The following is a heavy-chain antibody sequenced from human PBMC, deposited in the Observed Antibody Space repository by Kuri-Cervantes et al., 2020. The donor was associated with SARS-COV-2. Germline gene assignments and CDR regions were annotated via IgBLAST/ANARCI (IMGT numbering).Heavy chain of an antibody. D-gene: IGHD2-2*01. Sequence: GSLRLSCTVSGGSISSSSYYWGWIRQPPGKGLEWIGSIYHSGSTYYNPSLKSRVTISVDTSKNQFSLKLSSVTAADTAVYYCARVYARLQDYYYGMDVWGQGTTVTVSS. J-gene: IGHJ6*02. CDR2: IYHSGST. CDR1: GGSISSSSYY. CDR3: ARVYARLQDYYYGMDV. V-gene: IGHV4-39*01.